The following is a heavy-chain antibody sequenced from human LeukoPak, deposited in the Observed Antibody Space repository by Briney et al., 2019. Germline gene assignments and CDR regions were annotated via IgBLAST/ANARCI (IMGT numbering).Heavy chain of an antibody. Sequence: ASVKVSCKASGGTFSSYAISWVRQAPGQGLEWMGWMSPNSGNTGYAQKFQGRVTLTRDTSISTAYMELSSLTSEDTAVYFCAKDYGGNSGWFDSWGQGTLVTVSS. J-gene: IGHJ5*01. CDR1: GGTFSSYA. CDR3: AKDYGGNSGWFDS. D-gene: IGHD4-23*01. CDR2: MSPNSGNT. V-gene: IGHV1-8*03.